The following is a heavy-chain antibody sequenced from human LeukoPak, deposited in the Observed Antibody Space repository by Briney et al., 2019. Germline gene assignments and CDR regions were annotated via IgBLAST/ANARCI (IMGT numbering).Heavy chain of an antibody. V-gene: IGHV3-48*01. CDR1: GFTFSSYS. CDR2: ISSSSSTI. CDR3: AKVGRNSWYVY. Sequence: PGGSLRLSCAASGFTFSSYSMHWVRQAPGKGLEWVSYISSSSSTIYYADSVKGRFTISRDNSKNTLYLQMNSLRAADAAVYNCAKVGRNSWYVYWGQGTLVTVSS. D-gene: IGHD6-13*01. J-gene: IGHJ4*02.